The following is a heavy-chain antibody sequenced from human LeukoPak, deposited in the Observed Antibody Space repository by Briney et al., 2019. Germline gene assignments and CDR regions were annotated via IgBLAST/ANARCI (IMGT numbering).Heavy chain of an antibody. J-gene: IGHJ3*02. CDR1: GFTFSSYW. CDR3: ARGGCSGTGCYTRNAFDI. Sequence: GGSLRLSCAASGFTFSSYWMHWVSQVPGKGLVWVSRINTDGSSTSYADSVKGRFTISRDNAKNTLYLQMNSLRAEDTAVYYCARGGCSGTGCYTRNAFDIWGQGTMVTVSS. V-gene: IGHV3-74*01. CDR2: INTDGSST. D-gene: IGHD2-2*02.